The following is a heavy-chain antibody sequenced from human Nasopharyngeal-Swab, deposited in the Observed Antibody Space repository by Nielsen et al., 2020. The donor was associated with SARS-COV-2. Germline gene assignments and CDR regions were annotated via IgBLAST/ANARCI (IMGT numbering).Heavy chain of an antibody. CDR3: ARPLWSYADHFDY. CDR2: IYPGDSET. D-gene: IGHD1-26*01. V-gene: IGHV5-51*01. Sequence: SCKGSGYSFTSYWIGWVRQMPGKGLEWMGIIYPGDSETRYSPSFQGQVTISADKSISTAYLQWSSLKASDTAVYYCARPLWSYADHFDYWGQGTLVTVSS. J-gene: IGHJ4*02. CDR1: GYSFTSYW.